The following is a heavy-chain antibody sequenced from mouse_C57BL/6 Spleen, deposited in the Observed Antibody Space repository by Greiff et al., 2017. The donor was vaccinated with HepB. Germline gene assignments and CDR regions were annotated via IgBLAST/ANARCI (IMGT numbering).Heavy chain of an antibody. CDR1: GYAFSSYW. Sequence: QVQLQQSGAELVKPGASVKISCKASGYAFSSYWMNWVKQRPGKGLEWIGQIYPGDGDTNYNGKFKGKATLTADKSSSTAYMQLSSLTSEDSAVYFCARVVTTRYWYFDVWGTGTTVTVSS. D-gene: IGHD2-1*01. CDR2: IYPGDGDT. V-gene: IGHV1-80*01. CDR3: ARVVTTRYWYFDV. J-gene: IGHJ1*03.